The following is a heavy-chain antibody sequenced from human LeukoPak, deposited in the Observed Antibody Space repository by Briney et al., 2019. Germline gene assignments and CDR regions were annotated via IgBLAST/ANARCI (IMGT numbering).Heavy chain of an antibody. V-gene: IGHV1-2*02. J-gene: IGHJ5*02. D-gene: IGHD6-19*01. CDR1: GYTFTDYS. CDR3: ARDAIAVAGAGA. Sequence: ASVKVSCKASGYTFTDYSMHWVRQAPGQGLEWMGWINPNSGDTDYAQKFQGRVTMTRGTSISTAYLEVSRLTSDDTAVYFCARDAIAVAGAGAWGQGTLVTVSS. CDR2: INPNSGDT.